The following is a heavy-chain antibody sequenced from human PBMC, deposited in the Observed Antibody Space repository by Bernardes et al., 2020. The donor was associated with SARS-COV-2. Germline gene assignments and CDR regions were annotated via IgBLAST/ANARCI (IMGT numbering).Heavy chain of an antibody. V-gene: IGHV3-30*03. CDR1: GFTFSRFG. Sequence: GGSLRLSCAASGFTFSRFGMHWVRQAPGTGLEWVSLISYEARTTKYADSVKGRFTISRDNSNNTLYLQMNNLRTEDTAVYYCVRSTSDFDYWGQGTLVTVSS. CDR2: ISYEARTT. CDR3: VRSTSDFDY. D-gene: IGHD2-2*01. J-gene: IGHJ4*02.